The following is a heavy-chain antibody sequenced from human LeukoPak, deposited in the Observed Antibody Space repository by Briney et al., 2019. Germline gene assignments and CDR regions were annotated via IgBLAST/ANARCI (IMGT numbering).Heavy chain of an antibody. Sequence: GASVTVSCKASGYTFTSYGISWVRQAPGQGLEWMGWISAYNGNTNYAQKLQGRVTMTTDTSTSTAYMELRSLRSDDTAVYYCARDQDHTYYDFWSGPRGFDYWGQGTLVTVSS. CDR1: GYTFTSYG. J-gene: IGHJ4*02. CDR3: ARDQDHTYYDFWSGPRGFDY. CDR2: ISAYNGNT. D-gene: IGHD3-3*01. V-gene: IGHV1-18*01.